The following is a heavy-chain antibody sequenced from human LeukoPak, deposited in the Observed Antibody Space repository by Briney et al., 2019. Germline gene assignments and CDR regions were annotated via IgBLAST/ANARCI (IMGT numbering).Heavy chain of an antibody. CDR3: AKEGGIAAAGYRYYFDC. CDR1: GFTFSSYA. Sequence: GGSLRLSCAASGFTFSSYAMSWVRQAPGKGLEWVSAISGSGGSTYYADSVKGRFTISRDNSKNTLYLQMNSLRAEDTAVYYCAKEGGIAAAGYRYYFDCWGQGTLVTVSS. CDR2: ISGSGGST. D-gene: IGHD6-13*01. J-gene: IGHJ4*02. V-gene: IGHV3-23*01.